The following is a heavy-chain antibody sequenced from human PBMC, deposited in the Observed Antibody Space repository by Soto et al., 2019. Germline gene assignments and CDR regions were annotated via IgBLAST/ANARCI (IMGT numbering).Heavy chain of an antibody. CDR3: AKDNALGGGSCYSD. CDR1: GFTFSNDA. J-gene: IGHJ4*01. D-gene: IGHD2-15*01. Sequence: EVHLLDSGGNLIQPGGSLTLSCAASGFTFSNDAMSGVRQAPGKGLEWVAAVSGSGSGVNPYYVDYVKVRFTISRDNSKNTLYLQMNSLRAEDTAVYFCAKDNALGGGSCYSDWGHGTLVTVSS. CDR2: VSGSGSGVNP. V-gene: IGHV3-23*01.